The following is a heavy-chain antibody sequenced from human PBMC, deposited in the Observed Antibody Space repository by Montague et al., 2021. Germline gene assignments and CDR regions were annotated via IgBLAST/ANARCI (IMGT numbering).Heavy chain of an antibody. CDR1: SGSIFHAH. V-gene: IGHV4-59*08. J-gene: IGHJ5*02. Sequence: SETLSLTCTVSSGSIFHAHWSWVRQPPGKGLEWLGSMFYGGATSNNPSLKSRVTMSIDTSTNQFSLKLSFVTAADTAVYYCAKLDYFVSGTSYKGFDPWGPGILVTVSS. D-gene: IGHD3-10*01. CDR3: AKLDYFVSGTSYKGFDP. CDR2: MFYGGAT.